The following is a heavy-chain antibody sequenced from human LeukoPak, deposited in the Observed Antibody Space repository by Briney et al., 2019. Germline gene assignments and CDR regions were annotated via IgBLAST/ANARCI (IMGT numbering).Heavy chain of an antibody. CDR1: GFTFSSYG. CDR2: IRYDGSNK. V-gene: IGHV3-30*02. J-gene: IGHJ3*02. D-gene: IGHD4-17*01. CDR3: AKDLRTTVTKDAFDI. Sequence: GGSLRLSCAASGFTFSSYGMHWVRQAPGKGLEWVAFIRYDGSNKYYADSVKGRFTISRDNSKNTLYLQMNSLRAEDTAVYYCAKDLRTTVTKDAFDIWGQGTMVTVSS.